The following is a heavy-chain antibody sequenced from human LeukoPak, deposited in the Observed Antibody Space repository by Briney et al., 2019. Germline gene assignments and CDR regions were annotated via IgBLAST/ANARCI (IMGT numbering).Heavy chain of an antibody. CDR2: INHSGST. CDR1: GVSFSGYY. V-gene: IGHV4-34*01. CDR3: ARDREDIVVVVAADENYFDY. J-gene: IGHJ4*02. Sequence: SETLSLTCAVYGVSFSGYYWSWIRQPPGKGLEWIGEINHSGSTNYNPSLKSRVTISVDTSKNQFSLKLSSVTAADTAVYYCARDREDIVVVVAADENYFDYWGQGTLVTVSS. D-gene: IGHD2-15*01.